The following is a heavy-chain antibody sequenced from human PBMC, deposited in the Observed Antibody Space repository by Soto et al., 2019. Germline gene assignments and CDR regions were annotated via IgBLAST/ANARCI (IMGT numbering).Heavy chain of an antibody. Sequence: PGGSLRLSCAASGFTFSSYAMSWVRQAPGKGLEWVSTISGTGGSTYYPDSVKGRFTISRDISKNTVFLQMTSLRAEDAAVYYCAKEMTSGYYLFDYWGQGTLVTVSS. J-gene: IGHJ4*02. CDR3: AKEMTSGYYLFDY. CDR2: ISGTGGST. V-gene: IGHV3-23*01. D-gene: IGHD3-22*01. CDR1: GFTFSSYA.